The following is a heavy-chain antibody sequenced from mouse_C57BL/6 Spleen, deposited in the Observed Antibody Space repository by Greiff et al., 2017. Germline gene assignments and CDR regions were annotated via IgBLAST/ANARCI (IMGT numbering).Heavy chain of an antibody. J-gene: IGHJ3*01. D-gene: IGHD2-5*01. V-gene: IGHV5-9-1*02. CDR2: ISSGGDYI. CDR1: GFTFSSYA. CDR3: TREGYSNYGAWFAY. Sequence: EVKLMESGEGLVKPGGSLKLSCAASGFTFSSYAMSWVRQTPEKRLEWVAYISSGGDYIYYADTVKGRFTISRENARNTLYLQMSSLKSEDTAMYYCTREGYSNYGAWFAYWGQGTLVTVSA.